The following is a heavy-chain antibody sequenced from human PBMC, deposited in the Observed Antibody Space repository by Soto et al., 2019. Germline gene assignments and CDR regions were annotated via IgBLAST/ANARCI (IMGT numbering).Heavy chain of an antibody. Sequence: ASVKVSCKASGYTFTSYGISWVRQAPGQGLEWMGWISAYNGNTNYAQKLQGRVTMTTDTSTSTAYMELRSLRSDDTAVYYCARPIAAAGFPYFDYWGQGTLVTVSS. V-gene: IGHV1-18*04. J-gene: IGHJ4*02. CDR3: ARPIAAAGFPYFDY. CDR2: ISAYNGNT. CDR1: GYTFTSYG. D-gene: IGHD6-13*01.